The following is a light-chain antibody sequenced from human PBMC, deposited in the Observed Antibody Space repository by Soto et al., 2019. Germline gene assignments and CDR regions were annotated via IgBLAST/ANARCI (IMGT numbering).Light chain of an antibody. V-gene: IGKV1-33*01. CDR3: QQYDNLLVT. Sequence: DIQMTQSPSSLSASVGDRVTMTCQASQDISTYLNWYQQKPGRAPRLLIYDSSNLETGVPSRFSGSGSGTEFTFTISSLQPEDIATYYCQQYDNLLVTFGGGTKVQIK. CDR2: DSS. CDR1: QDISTY. J-gene: IGKJ4*01.